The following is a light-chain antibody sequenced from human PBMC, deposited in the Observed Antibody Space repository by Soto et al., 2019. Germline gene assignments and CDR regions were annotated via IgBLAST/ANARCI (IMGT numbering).Light chain of an antibody. CDR2: GAS. CDR3: QQYRGWPRT. J-gene: IGKJ1*01. Sequence: EIVLTQSPATLSVSPGERVTLSCRASQSVINDLAWYQQKPGQAPRLLVYGASTRATDAPPRFRGSGSGTDFSLTISSLQSEDIATYYCQQYRGWPRTFGQGSSVEIK. CDR1: QSVIND. V-gene: IGKV3-15*01.